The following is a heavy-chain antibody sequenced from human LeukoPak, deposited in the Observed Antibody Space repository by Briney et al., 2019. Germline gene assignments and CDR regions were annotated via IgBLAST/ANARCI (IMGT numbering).Heavy chain of an antibody. J-gene: IGHJ5*02. D-gene: IGHD3-22*01. V-gene: IGHV3-21*01. CDR3: ASLLNYYDGNGFDP. CDR2: ISSSSSYI. Sequence: GGSLRLSCAASGFTFSSYSMNWVRQAPGKGLEWVSSISSSSSYIYYADSVKGRFTISRDNAKNSLYLQMNSLRAEDTAVYYCASLLNYYDGNGFDPWGQGTLVTVSS. CDR1: GFTFSSYS.